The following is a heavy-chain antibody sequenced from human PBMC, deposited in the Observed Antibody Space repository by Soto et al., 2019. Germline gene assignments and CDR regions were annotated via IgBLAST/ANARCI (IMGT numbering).Heavy chain of an antibody. CDR3: ARGGRNVLEHDY. Sequence: SETLSLTCTGSGGSISSYYWSWSRQPPGKGLEWIGYIYYSGSTNYNPSLKSRVTISVDTSKNQFSLKLSSVTAADTAVYYCARGGRNVLEHDYWGQGTLVTVSS. J-gene: IGHJ4*02. D-gene: IGHD3-3*01. CDR1: GGSISSYY. V-gene: IGHV4-59*01. CDR2: IYYSGST.